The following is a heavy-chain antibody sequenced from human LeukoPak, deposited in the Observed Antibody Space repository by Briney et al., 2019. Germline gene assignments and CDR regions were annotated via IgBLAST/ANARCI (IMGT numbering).Heavy chain of an antibody. CDR2: INSDGSST. CDR1: GFTFSNYW. D-gene: IGHD4-17*01. V-gene: IGHV3-74*01. J-gene: IGHJ4*02. Sequence: GGSLRLTCAASGFTFSNYWMHWVRQAPGKGLVWVSRINSDGSSTSYADSVKGRLTISRDNAKNTLYLQMNSLRAEDTAVYYCARGYGDPLPNWGQGTLVTVSS. CDR3: ARGYGDPLPN.